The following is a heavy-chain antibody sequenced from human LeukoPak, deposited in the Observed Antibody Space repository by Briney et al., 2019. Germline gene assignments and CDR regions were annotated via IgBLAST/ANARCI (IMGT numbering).Heavy chain of an antibody. CDR1: GGSISSYY. CDR2: IYYSGST. J-gene: IGHJ4*02. D-gene: IGHD6-6*01. CDR3: ARVSSSSEEFFDY. V-gene: IGHV4-59*01. Sequence: PSETLSLTCTVSGGSISSYYWSRIRQPPGKGLEWIGNIYYSGSTNYNPSLKSRVTISVDTSKNQFSLKLSSVTAADTAVYYCARVSSSSEEFFDYWGQGTLVTVSS.